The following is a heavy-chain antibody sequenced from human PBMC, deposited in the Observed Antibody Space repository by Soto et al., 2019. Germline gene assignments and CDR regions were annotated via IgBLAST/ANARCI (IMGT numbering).Heavy chain of an antibody. CDR1: GGSFSGYY. Sequence: SETLSLTCAVYGGSFSGYYWSWIRQPPGKGLEWIGEINHSGSTNYNPSLKSRVTISADTSKNQFSLKLSSVTAADTAVYYCARITIFGVVIMNGMDVWGQGTTVTVSS. J-gene: IGHJ6*02. D-gene: IGHD3-3*01. V-gene: IGHV4-34*01. CDR2: INHSGST. CDR3: ARITIFGVVIMNGMDV.